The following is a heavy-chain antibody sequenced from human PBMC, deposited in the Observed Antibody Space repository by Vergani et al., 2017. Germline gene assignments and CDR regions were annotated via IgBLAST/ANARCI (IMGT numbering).Heavy chain of an antibody. Sequence: EVQLVESGGGLVQPGRSLRLSCAASGFTFDDYAMHWVRQAPGKGLEWVSGISWNSGSIGYADSVKGRFTISRDNAKNSLYLQMNSLRAEDTAVYYCARAKVAAGKIDYWGQGTLVTVSS. J-gene: IGHJ4*02. D-gene: IGHD6-13*01. CDR1: GFTFDDYA. CDR2: ISWNSGSI. CDR3: ARAKVAAGKIDY. V-gene: IGHV3-9*01.